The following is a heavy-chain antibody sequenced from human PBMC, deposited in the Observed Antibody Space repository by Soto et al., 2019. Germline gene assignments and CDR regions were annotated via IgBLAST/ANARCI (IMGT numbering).Heavy chain of an antibody. D-gene: IGHD3-10*01. CDR3: ARSAGRITMVRGAIKGDY. V-gene: IGHV4-34*01. CDR2: INHSGST. CDR1: GGSFSGYY. Sequence: PSETLSLTCAVYGGSFSGYYWSWIRQPPGKGLEWIGEINHSGSTNYNPSLKSRVTISVDTSKNQFSLKLSSVTAADTAVYYCARSAGRITMVRGAIKGDYWGQGTLVTVSS. J-gene: IGHJ4*02.